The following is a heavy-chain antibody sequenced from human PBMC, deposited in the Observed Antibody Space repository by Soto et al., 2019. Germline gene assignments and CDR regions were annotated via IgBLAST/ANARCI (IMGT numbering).Heavy chain of an antibody. CDR1: GGSISSYY. Sequence: SETLSLTCSVSGGSISSYYWSWIRQPPGKGLEWIGYIYYSGSTNYNPSLKSRVTISVDTSKNQFSLKLSSVTAADTAVYYCARDLGEPGGYYYYGMDVWGQGTTVTVSS. CDR3: ARDLGEPGGYYYYGMDV. CDR2: IYYSGST. D-gene: IGHD3-16*01. J-gene: IGHJ6*02. V-gene: IGHV4-59*01.